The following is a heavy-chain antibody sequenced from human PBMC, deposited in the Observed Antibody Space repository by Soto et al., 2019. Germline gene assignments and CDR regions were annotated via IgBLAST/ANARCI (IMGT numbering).Heavy chain of an antibody. V-gene: IGHV4-4*02. CDR3: ATSYSSSFYNWFDP. CDR2: IYHSGST. D-gene: IGHD6-13*01. J-gene: IGHJ5*02. CDR1: GFSITTGYH. Sequence: SETLSLTCAVSGFSITTGYHWSWVRQPPGKGLEWIGEIYHSGSTNYNPSLKSRVTISVDKSKNQFSLKLSSVTAADTAVYYCATSYSSSFYNWFDPWGQGTLVTVSS.